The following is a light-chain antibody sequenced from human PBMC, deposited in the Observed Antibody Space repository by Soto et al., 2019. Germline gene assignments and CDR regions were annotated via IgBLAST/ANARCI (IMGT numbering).Light chain of an antibody. CDR2: GAS. J-gene: IGKJ2*01. CDR1: QSISTF. Sequence: AIRLTQSPSSFSASTGDRVTLTCRASQSISTFFAWYQQKPGKPPKLLIYGASTLESGVPARFSGSGSGTDFTLTISRLQSEDFATYYCQHYYTSPYAFGQGTKLEIE. CDR3: QHYYTSPYA. V-gene: IGKV1-8*01.